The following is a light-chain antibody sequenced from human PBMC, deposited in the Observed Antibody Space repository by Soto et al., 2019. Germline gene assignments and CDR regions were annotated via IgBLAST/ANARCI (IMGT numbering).Light chain of an antibody. V-gene: IGKV3D-20*02. J-gene: IGKJ1*01. Sequence: EIVLTQSPGTLSLSPGERATLFCRASQTITTSQLACYQQKPGQAPRLLISDASNRATGIPARFSGSGSGTDFTLTISSLQPEDFATYYCQQSYSTPRTFGQGIKV. CDR2: DAS. CDR1: QTITTSQ. CDR3: QQSYSTPRT.